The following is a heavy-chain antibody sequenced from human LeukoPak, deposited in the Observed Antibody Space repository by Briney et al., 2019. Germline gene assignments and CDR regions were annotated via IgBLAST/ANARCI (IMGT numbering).Heavy chain of an antibody. V-gene: IGHV4-59*08. D-gene: IGHD3-10*01. J-gene: IGHJ4*02. CDR2: IYYSGGT. Sequence: SETLSLTCTVSGGSISSYYWGWIRQPPGKGLEWIGFIYYSGGTNYNPSLKSRVTISVDASTNQFSLKLTSVTAADTAVYYCARRAYGSGSFYFDYWGQGILVTASS. CDR1: GGSISSYY. CDR3: ARRAYGSGSFYFDY.